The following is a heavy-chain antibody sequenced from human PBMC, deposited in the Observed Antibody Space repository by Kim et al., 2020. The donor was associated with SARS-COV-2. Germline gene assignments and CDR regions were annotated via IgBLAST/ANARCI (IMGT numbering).Heavy chain of an antibody. D-gene: IGHD6-6*01. CDR3: ARDHGSIAPSSASLGY. Sequence: ASVKVSCKASGYTFTGYYMHWVRQAPGQGLEWMGWINPNSGGTNYAQKFQGRVTMTRDTSISTAYMELSRLRSDDTAVYYCARDHGSIAPSSASLGYWGQGTLVTVSS. CDR2: INPNSGGT. V-gene: IGHV1-2*02. CDR1: GYTFTGYY. J-gene: IGHJ4*02.